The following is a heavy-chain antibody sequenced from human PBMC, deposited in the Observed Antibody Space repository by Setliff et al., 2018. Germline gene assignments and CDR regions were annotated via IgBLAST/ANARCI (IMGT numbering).Heavy chain of an antibody. CDR2: ISTYTANT. J-gene: IGHJ3*01. Sequence: ASVKVSCKASGYTFTSYGVSWVRQAPGQGLEWMGWISTYTANTKYAQRFQGRVTLTTDTSTGTAYMELRSLTFDDTAVYYCARDWFCSGGDCSDVFDFWGQGTMVTVSS. CDR1: GYTFTSYG. V-gene: IGHV1-18*01. CDR3: ARDWFCSGGDCSDVFDF. D-gene: IGHD2-21*02.